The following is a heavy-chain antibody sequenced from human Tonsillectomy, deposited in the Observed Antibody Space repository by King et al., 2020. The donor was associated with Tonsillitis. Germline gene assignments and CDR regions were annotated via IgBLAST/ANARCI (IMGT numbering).Heavy chain of an antibody. D-gene: IGHD1-26*01. CDR3: ARSARGIAGTYYSFDS. V-gene: IGHV6-1*01. Sequence: VQLQQSGPGLVKPSQALSLTCALSGDSVSTNNVAWNWIRQSPSRGLEWLGRTYFRSKWSSDYAVSVKSRITITPDTSKNQFSLQLNSVTPDDTSVYFCARSARGIAGTYYSFDSWGQGTLVTVSS. J-gene: IGHJ4*02. CDR1: GDSVSTNNVA. CDR2: TYFRSKWSS.